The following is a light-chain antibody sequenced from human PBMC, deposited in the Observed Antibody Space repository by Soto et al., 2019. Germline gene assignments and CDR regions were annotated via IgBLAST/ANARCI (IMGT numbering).Light chain of an antibody. V-gene: IGKV3-15*01. J-gene: IGKJ5*01. Sequence: ERALTQSPGTLSVSPGERATLSCRASQSVSSNLAWYQQKPGQAPRLLIYDASSRATGVPARFSGSGSGTEFTLTISSLQPEDIATYYCQQYSHLITFGQGTRLEIK. CDR3: QQYSHLIT. CDR2: DAS. CDR1: QSVSSN.